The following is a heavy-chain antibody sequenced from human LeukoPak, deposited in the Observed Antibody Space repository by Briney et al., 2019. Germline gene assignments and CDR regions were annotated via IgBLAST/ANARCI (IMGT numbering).Heavy chain of an antibody. CDR3: ARGVWYNWNIDAFDI. J-gene: IGHJ3*02. V-gene: IGHV4-39*01. CDR1: GGSISSSSYY. Sequence: SETLSLTCTVSGGSISSSSYYWGWIRQPPGKGLEWIGSIYYSGSTYYNPSLKSRVTISVDTSKNQFSLKLSSVTAADTAVYYCARGVWYNWNIDAFDIWGQGTMVTVSS. CDR2: IYYSGST. D-gene: IGHD1/OR15-1a*01.